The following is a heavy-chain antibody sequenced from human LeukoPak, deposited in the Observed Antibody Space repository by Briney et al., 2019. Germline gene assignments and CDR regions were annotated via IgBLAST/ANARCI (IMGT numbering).Heavy chain of an antibody. D-gene: IGHD2-2*01. CDR3: AKDRGSSTIPRPNWFDP. Sequence: SETLSLTCTVSGGSISSYYWSWIRQPPGKGLEWIGYIYYSGSTNYNPSLKSRVTISVDTSKNQFSLKLSSVTAADTAVYYCAKDRGSSTIPRPNWFDPWGQGTLVTVSS. V-gene: IGHV4-59*12. CDR2: IYYSGST. J-gene: IGHJ5*02. CDR1: GGSISSYY.